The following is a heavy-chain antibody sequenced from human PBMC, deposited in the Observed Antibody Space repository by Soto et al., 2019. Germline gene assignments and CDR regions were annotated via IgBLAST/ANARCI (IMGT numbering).Heavy chain of an antibody. J-gene: IGHJ4*02. CDR2: INSGSTSV. CDR3: GSSASPDAY. CDR1: GFIFNGYS. Sequence: VQLVESGGGLVQPGGSLRLSCVASGFIFNGYSMNWVRQAPGKGLEWISYINSGSTSVFYADSVKGRFTISRDNAKNSLYLQMNSLRAEDTAVYYCGSSASPDAYWGQGTLVNVSS. D-gene: IGHD2-2*01. V-gene: IGHV3-48*01.